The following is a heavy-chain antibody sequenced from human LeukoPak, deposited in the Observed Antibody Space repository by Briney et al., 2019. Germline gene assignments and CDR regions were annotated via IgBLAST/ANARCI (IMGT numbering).Heavy chain of an antibody. Sequence: SETLSLTCTVSGGSISTYYWSWIRQPPGKGLEWIGYIYYSGSTNYNPSLKSRVTISVDTSKNQFSLKLSSVTAADTAVYYCARLYYYDSSGYGAFDIWGQGTMVTVSS. V-gene: IGHV4-59*01. CDR3: ARLYYYDSSGYGAFDI. CDR1: GGSISTYY. CDR2: IYYSGST. D-gene: IGHD3-22*01. J-gene: IGHJ3*02.